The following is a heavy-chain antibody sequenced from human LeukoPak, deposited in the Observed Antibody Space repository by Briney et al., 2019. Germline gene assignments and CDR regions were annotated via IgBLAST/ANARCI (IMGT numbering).Heavy chain of an antibody. CDR3: AGGSSGTATFDY. D-gene: IGHD2-15*01. CDR2: MNPNSGNT. J-gene: IGHJ4*02. CDR1: GYTFTSYD. Sequence: ASVKVSCKASGYTFTSYDINWVRQATGQGLEWMGWMNPNSGNTGYAQKFQGRVTMTRNTSISTAYMELSSLRSEDTAVYYCAGGSSGTATFDYWGQGTLVTVSS. V-gene: IGHV1-8*01.